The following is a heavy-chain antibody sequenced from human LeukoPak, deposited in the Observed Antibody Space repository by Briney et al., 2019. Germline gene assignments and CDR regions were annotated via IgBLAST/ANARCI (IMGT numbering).Heavy chain of an antibody. Sequence: GGSLRLSCAASGFTFSSEWMSWVRQAPGKGLEWVANMKEDGSKKDYMESVKGRFTISRDNAKNSLYLQMSSLRAEDTAVYYCARDRPGGYFDYWGQGALVTVSS. D-gene: IGHD4-23*01. CDR3: ARDRPGGYFDY. J-gene: IGHJ4*02. CDR2: MKEDGSKK. CDR1: GFTFSSEW. V-gene: IGHV3-7*01.